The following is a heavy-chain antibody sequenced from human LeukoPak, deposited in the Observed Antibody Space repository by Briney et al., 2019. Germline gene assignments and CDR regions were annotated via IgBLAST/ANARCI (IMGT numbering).Heavy chain of an antibody. Sequence: SLRLSCAASGFTFDDYAMHWVRQAPGKGLEWVSGISWNSGSIGYADSVKGRFTISRDNAKNSLYLQMNSLRAEDTALYYCAKVGAYGYNYWFFDYWGQGTLVTVSS. V-gene: IGHV3-9*01. CDR3: AKVGAYGYNYWFFDY. J-gene: IGHJ4*02. D-gene: IGHD5-24*01. CDR1: GFTFDDYA. CDR2: ISWNSGSI.